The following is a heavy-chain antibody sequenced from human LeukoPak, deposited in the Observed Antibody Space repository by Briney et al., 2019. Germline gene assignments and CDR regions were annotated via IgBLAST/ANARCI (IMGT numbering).Heavy chain of an antibody. CDR1: GGSISSYY. CDR3: ARKGVAAAGPNWFDP. Sequence: SETLSLTCTVSGGSISSYYWSWIRQPPGKGLEWIGSIYYSGSTYYNPSLKSRVTISVDTSKNQFSLKLSSVTAADTAVYYCARKGVAAAGPNWFDPWGQGTPVTVSS. D-gene: IGHD6-13*01. CDR2: IYYSGST. J-gene: IGHJ5*02. V-gene: IGHV4-59*05.